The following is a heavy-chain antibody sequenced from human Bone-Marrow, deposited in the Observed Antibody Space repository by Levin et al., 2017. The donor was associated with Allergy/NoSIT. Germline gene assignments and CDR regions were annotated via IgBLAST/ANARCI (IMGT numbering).Heavy chain of an antibody. V-gene: IGHV1-2*06. CDR2: INPNSGGT. D-gene: IGHD2-8*02. J-gene: IGHJ5*02. Sequence: ASVKVSCKASGYTFTGYYMHWVRQAPGQGLEWMGRINPNSGGTNYAQKFQGRVTMTRDTSISTAYMELSRLRSDDTAVYYCARDLPARLYWWCMREVSWFDPWGQGTLVTVSS. CDR1: GYTFTGYY. CDR3: ARDLPARLYWWCMREVSWFDP.